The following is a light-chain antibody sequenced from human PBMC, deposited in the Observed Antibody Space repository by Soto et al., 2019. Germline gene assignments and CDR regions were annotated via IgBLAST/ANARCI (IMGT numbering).Light chain of an antibody. CDR2: DVS. J-gene: IGLJ2*01. CDR3: CSYAGSYTVI. CDR1: SRDVGAYDF. Sequence: QSVLTQPRSVSGSPGQSVTISCTGTSRDVGAYDFVSWYQHHPGTAPKLIMFDVSKRPSGVPDRFSGSKSGNTASLTISGLQAEDEADYYCCSYAGSYTVIFGGGTKLTVL. V-gene: IGLV2-11*01.